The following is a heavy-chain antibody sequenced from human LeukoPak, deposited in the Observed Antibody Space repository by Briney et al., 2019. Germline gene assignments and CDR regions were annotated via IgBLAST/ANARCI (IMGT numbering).Heavy chain of an antibody. CDR1: GYSFNTYW. V-gene: IGHV5-51*01. Sequence: GESLKISCQGSGYSFNTYWVGWVRQMPGKGLEWMGIIYPADSDTRYSPSFQGHVTISADKSINTTYLQWRTLKASDSAIYYCARVPDVDTAVFYYYFYFWGQGTLVTVSS. CDR3: ARVPDVDTAVFYYYFYF. J-gene: IGHJ4*02. CDR2: IYPADSDT. D-gene: IGHD5-18*01.